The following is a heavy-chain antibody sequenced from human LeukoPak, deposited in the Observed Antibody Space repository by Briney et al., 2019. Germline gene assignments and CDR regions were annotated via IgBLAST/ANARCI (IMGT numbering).Heavy chain of an antibody. J-gene: IGHJ3*02. CDR2: ISSSSSYI. Sequence: GGSLRLSCAASGFTFSSYSMNWVRQAPGKGLEWVSSISSSSSYIYYADSVKGRFTISRDNAKNSLYLQMNSLRAEDTAVYYCARATYYYDSSGARQAFDIWGQGTMVTVSS. CDR1: GFTFSSYS. V-gene: IGHV3-21*01. D-gene: IGHD3-22*01. CDR3: ARATYYYDSSGARQAFDI.